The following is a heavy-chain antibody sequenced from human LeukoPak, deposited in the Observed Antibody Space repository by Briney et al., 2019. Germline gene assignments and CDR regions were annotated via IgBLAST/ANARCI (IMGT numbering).Heavy chain of an antibody. J-gene: IGHJ6*03. CDR2: SFDGGNS. Sequence: PSETLSLTCTVSGVSISNTVYYWGWIRQPPGKGLEWIGTSFDGGNSYYNPSLKSRVTMSVDGSKNQFSLSLASVTAADTAIYYCATTSGYRNYYYYYVDVWGKGTTVTVSS. V-gene: IGHV4-39*01. D-gene: IGHD3-22*01. CDR1: GVSISNTVYY. CDR3: ATTSGYRNYYYYYVDV.